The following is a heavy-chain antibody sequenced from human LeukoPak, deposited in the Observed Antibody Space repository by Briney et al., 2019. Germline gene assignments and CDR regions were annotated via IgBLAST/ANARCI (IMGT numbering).Heavy chain of an antibody. J-gene: IGHJ6*03. CDR1: GDMFTAYY. CDR2: INPNSGGT. V-gene: IGHV1-2*02. CDR3: ASVVAVTGTPVYYMDV. D-gene: IGHD6-13*01. Sequence: ASVKVSCKASGDMFTAYYMHWVRQAPGQGLEWMGWINPNSGGTNYAQKFQGRVTMTRDTSISTAYMDLNRLRSDDTAVYYCASVVAVTGTPVYYMDVWGKGTTVTVSS.